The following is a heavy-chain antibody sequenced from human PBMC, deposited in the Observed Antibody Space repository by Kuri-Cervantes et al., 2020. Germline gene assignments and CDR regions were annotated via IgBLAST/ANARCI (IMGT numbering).Heavy chain of an antibody. CDR3: ARGRYYDSSGYYYRPSYWYFDL. J-gene: IGHJ2*01. CDR2: IYHSGST. V-gene: IGHV4-38-2*01. Sequence: ESLKISCAVSGYSINSGYYWGWIRQPPGKGLEWIGSIYHSGSTYYNSSLKSRVTISVDTSKNQFSLKLSSVTAADTAVYYCARGRYYDSSGYYYRPSYWYFDLWGRGTLVTVSS. D-gene: IGHD3-22*01. CDR1: GYSINSGYY.